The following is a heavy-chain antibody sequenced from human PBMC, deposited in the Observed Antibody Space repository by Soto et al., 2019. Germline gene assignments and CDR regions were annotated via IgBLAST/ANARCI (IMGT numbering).Heavy chain of an antibody. CDR2: ISPHNGNT. V-gene: IGHV1-18*01. CDR3: ARVYGPLYFDY. CDR1: GYTFTTYG. D-gene: IGHD3-10*01. J-gene: IGHJ4*02. Sequence: QVQLVQSGAEVKKPGASVKVSCKASGYTFTTYGFSWVRQAPGQGLEWMGWISPHNGNTKYGHKLQGRVTMTTDTSTNTAYMELTSLRSDDTAVYYCARVYGPLYFDYWGQGTLVTVSS.